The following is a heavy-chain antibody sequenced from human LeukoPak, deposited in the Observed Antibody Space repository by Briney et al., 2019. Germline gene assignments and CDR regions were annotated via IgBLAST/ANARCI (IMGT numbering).Heavy chain of an antibody. D-gene: IGHD1-26*01. CDR3: ARISGSYYDAFDI. CDR1: GFTFSSYW. Sequence: GGSLRLSCAVSGFTFSSYWMSWVRQAPGKGLEWVANIKQDGSEKYYVDSVKGRFTISRDNAKNSLYLQMNSLRAEDTAVYYCARISGSYYDAFDIWGQGTMVTVSS. CDR2: IKQDGSEK. J-gene: IGHJ3*02. V-gene: IGHV3-7*01.